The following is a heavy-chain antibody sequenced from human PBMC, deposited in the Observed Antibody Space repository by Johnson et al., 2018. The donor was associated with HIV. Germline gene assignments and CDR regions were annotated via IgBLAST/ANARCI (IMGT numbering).Heavy chain of an antibody. D-gene: IGHD6-19*01. CDR2: ISSSGDII. J-gene: IGHJ3*02. Sequence: QMLLVESGGGLVKPGGSLRLSCAASGLTFSDYYMTWIRQAPGNGLEWLSFISSSGDIIRYADSVKGRFTISRDNAKNSLYLQMNSLRPEDTAVYYCARDHGWSRGWLFDAFDIWGQGTMVTVSS. CDR3: ARDHGWSRGWLFDAFDI. CDR1: GLTFSDYY. V-gene: IGHV3-11*04.